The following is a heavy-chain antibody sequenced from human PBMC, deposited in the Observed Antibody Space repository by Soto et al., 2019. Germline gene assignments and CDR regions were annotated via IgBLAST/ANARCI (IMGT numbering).Heavy chain of an antibody. D-gene: IGHD3-16*01. CDR3: AKDLGTMITVNFDY. V-gene: IGHV3-9*01. J-gene: IGHJ4*02. CDR2: ISWNSGSR. Sequence: TGGSLRLSCAASGFTFDDHAMHWVRQAPGKGLEWVSGISWNSGSRGYVDSVKGRFTISRDNAKNSLYLQMNSLKAEDTALYYCAKDLGTMITVNFDYWGQGTLVTVSS. CDR1: GFTFDDHA.